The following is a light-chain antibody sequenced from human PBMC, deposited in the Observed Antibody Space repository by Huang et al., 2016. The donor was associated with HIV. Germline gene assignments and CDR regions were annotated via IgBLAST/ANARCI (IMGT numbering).Light chain of an antibody. CDR1: QSVSSN. V-gene: IGKV3-15*01. CDR3: QQYNNWPLLT. Sequence: EIVMTQSPATLSVSPGERATLSCRARQSVSSNLAWYQQNPGQAPRLLIYGASTRATGIPARCSGSGSGTEFTLTISSLQSEDFAGYYCQQYNNWPLLTFGPGTKVDIK. J-gene: IGKJ3*01. CDR2: GAS.